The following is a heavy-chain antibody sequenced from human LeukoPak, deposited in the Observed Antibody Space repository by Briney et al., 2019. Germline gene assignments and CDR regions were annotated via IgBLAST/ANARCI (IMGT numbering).Heavy chain of an antibody. CDR3: ARMITFGGVNNDY. Sequence: SVKVTCKASGGTFSSYAISWVRQAPGQGLEWMGRIIPILGIANYAQKFQGRVTITADKSTSTAYMELSSLRSEDTAVYYCARMITFGGVNNDYWGQGTLVTVSS. J-gene: IGHJ4*02. D-gene: IGHD3-16*01. V-gene: IGHV1-69*04. CDR2: IIPILGIA. CDR1: GGTFSSYA.